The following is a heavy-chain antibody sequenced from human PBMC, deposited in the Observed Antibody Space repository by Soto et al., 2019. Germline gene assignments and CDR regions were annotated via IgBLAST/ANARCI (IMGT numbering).Heavy chain of an antibody. CDR1: GGSITSSFY. J-gene: IGHJ6*02. CDR3: RSSSRYSTDV. Sequence: QLQLQESGPGLVKPSETLSLSCTVSGGSITSSFYWGWIRQPPGKGLEWIGSIYGTGNTYYNPSLKGRVTISADTSTNQFSLHLISVTAADTAVYYCRSSSRYSTDVWGQGATVTVSS. V-gene: IGHV4-39*01. D-gene: IGHD6-13*01. CDR2: IYGTGNT.